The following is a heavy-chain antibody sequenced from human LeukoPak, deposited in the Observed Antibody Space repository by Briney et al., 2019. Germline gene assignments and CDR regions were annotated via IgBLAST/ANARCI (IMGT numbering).Heavy chain of an antibody. V-gene: IGHV1-2*06. J-gene: IGHJ5*02. CDR1: GYTFTGYY. D-gene: IGHD3-3*01. Sequence: ASVKVSCKASGYTFTGYYMHWVRQAPGQGLEGMGRINPNSGGTNYAQKFQGRVTMTREKSISTAYMDLSRLRYDDTAVYYCARDARITIFGVVIIPASGNNWFDPWGQGTLVTVSS. CDR2: INPNSGGT. CDR3: ARDARITIFGVVIIPASGNNWFDP.